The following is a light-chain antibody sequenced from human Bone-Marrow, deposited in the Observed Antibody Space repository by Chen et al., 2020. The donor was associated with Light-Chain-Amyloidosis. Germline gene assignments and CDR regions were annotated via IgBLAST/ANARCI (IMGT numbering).Light chain of an antibody. CDR3: MQALQTPLT. Sequence: IMMTQSPVSLSVTPGEPASIACRSSQSLLHINGHNYLDWFLQRPGQSPQLLIYLGSNRVSGVPDRFSGSGSGTDFTLKISRVEAEDVGVYFCMQALQTPLTFGPGTKLDLK. V-gene: IGKV2-28*01. J-gene: IGKJ3*01. CDR2: LGS. CDR1: QSLLHINGHNY.